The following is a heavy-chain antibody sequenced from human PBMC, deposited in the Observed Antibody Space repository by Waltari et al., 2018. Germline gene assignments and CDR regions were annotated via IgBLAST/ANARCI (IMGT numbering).Heavy chain of an antibody. Sequence: QVQLVQSGAEVKKPGSSVKVSCKASGGTFSSYAISWVRQAPGQGLEWMGVIIPIFGTANYAQKFQGRVTITTDESTSTAYMELSSLRSEDTAVYYCARGGLRVFGVVGAFDIWGQGTMVTVSS. V-gene: IGHV1-69*05. D-gene: IGHD3-3*01. CDR1: GGTFSSYA. CDR3: ARGGLRVFGVVGAFDI. J-gene: IGHJ3*02. CDR2: IIPIFGTA.